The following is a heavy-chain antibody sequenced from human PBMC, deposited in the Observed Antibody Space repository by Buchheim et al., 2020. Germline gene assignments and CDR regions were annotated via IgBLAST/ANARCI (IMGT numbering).Heavy chain of an antibody. CDR2: ISYDGSNK. V-gene: IGHV3-30*18. CDR3: AKDLSGHYYYGMDV. J-gene: IGHJ6*02. Sequence: QVQLVESGGGVVQPGRSLRLSCAASGFTFSSYGMHWVRQAPGKGLEWVAVISYDGSNKYYADSVKGRFTISRDNSKNTLSLQMNSLRAEETAVYYCAKDLSGHYYYGMDVWGQGT. D-gene: IGHD3-3*02. CDR1: GFTFSSYG.